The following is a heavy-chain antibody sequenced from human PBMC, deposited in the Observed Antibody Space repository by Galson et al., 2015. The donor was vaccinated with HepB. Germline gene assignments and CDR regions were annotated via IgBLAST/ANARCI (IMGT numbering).Heavy chain of an antibody. Sequence: SLRLSCAASGFAFSTYAMSWVRQAPGKGLEWVSGINNFKDGGGAYHADSAKGRFTVSRDDSRNTLYLQINSLTAEDTTVYYCTTDLRRRSEYWGQGTLVTVSS. CDR2: INNFKDGGGA. CDR3: TTDLRRRSEY. CDR1: GFAFSTYA. D-gene: IGHD1-14*01. V-gene: IGHV3-23*01. J-gene: IGHJ4*02.